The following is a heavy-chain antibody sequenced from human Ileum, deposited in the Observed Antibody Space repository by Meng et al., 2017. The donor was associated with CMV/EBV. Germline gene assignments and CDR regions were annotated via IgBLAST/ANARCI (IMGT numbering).Heavy chain of an antibody. Sequence: GESLKISCAASGFTFSSYWMHWVRQAPGKGLVWVSRINSDGSSTSYADSVKGRFTISRDNAQDSLFLQMDSLRVEDTAIYYCVRNDLDIQTNPSFDFWGLGNRV. V-gene: IGHV3-74*01. CDR1: GFTFSSYW. CDR2: INSDGSST. D-gene: IGHD5-18*01. J-gene: IGHJ4*02. CDR3: VRNDLDIQTNPSFDF.